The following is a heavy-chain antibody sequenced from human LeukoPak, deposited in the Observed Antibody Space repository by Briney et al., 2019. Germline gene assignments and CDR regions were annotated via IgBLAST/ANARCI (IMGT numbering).Heavy chain of an antibody. D-gene: IGHD4-17*01. CDR3: AREGRYGDYEGY. CDR1: GGSLSSYY. Sequence: SETLSLTCTVSGGSLSSYYWSWIRQPAGKGLEWIGRIYSSGSTNYNPSLKSRVTMSVDTSKDQFSLNLSSVTVADTAVYYCAREGRYGDYEGYWGQGTLVTASS. J-gene: IGHJ4*02. CDR2: IYSSGST. V-gene: IGHV4-4*07.